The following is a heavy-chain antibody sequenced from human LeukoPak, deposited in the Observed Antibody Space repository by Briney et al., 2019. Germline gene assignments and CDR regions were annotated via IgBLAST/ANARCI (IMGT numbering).Heavy chain of an antibody. CDR3: AREGTHCSGGSCFDY. D-gene: IGHD2-15*01. Sequence: SVKVSCKASGGTFSSYAISWVRQAPGQGLEWMGGIIPIFGTANYAQKFQGRVTITADESTSTAYMELSSLRSEDTAVYYCAREGTHCSGGSCFDYWGQGTLVTVSS. V-gene: IGHV1-69*13. CDR2: IIPIFGTA. CDR1: GGTFSSYA. J-gene: IGHJ4*02.